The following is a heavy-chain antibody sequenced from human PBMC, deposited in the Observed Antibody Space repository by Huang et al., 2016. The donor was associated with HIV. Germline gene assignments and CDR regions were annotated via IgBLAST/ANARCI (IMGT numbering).Heavy chain of an antibody. CDR3: ARGPIRFLAWLLNFDY. CDR1: GFTFSSYG. V-gene: IGHV3-30*03. CDR2: ISYDEDNK. D-gene: IGHD3-3*01. J-gene: IGHJ4*02. Sequence: QILLIESGGGVVQPGRSLRLSCAASGFTFSSYGMHWVRQAPGKGLEWVAVISYDEDNKYYADSVRGRFTISRDNSKNTLYLQMNSLRIEDTAVYYYARGPIRFLAWLLNFDYWGQGALVTVSS.